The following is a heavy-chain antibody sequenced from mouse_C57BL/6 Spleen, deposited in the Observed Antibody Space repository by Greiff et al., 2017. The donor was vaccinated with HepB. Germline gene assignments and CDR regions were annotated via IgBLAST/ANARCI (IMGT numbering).Heavy chain of an antibody. Sequence: VQLKESGGGLVKPGGSLKLSCAASGFTFSSYAMSWVRQTPEKRLEWVATISDGGSYTYYPDNVKGRFTISKDNAKNNLYLQMSHLKSEYTAMYYCAREAYGSSPSWYFDVWGTGTTVTVSS. CDR3: AREAYGSSPSWYFDV. CDR2: ISDGGSYT. J-gene: IGHJ1*03. D-gene: IGHD1-1*01. V-gene: IGHV5-4*01. CDR1: GFTFSSYA.